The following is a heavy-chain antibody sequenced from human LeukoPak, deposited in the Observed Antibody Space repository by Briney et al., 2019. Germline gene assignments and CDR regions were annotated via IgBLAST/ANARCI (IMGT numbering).Heavy chain of an antibody. D-gene: IGHD1-26*01. V-gene: IGHV3-30-3*01. CDR2: ISYDGSTK. J-gene: IGHJ4*02. CDR1: GFTFSSYA. Sequence: GRSLRLSCAASGFTFSSYAMHWVRQAPGKGLEWVAVISYDGSTKYSADFVKGRFTISRDHSKSTLYLQMNSLRAEDTAVYYCARDSTDGVIPRELHPPFDYWGQGALVTVSS. CDR3: ARDSTDGVIPRELHPPFDY.